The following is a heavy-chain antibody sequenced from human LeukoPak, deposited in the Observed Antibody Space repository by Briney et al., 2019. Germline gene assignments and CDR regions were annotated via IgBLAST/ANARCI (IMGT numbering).Heavy chain of an antibody. CDR3: ARKGYSSSWYSYYYYMDV. CDR2: ISGYNGDT. D-gene: IGHD6-13*01. CDR1: GYTFTSYG. Sequence: ASVKVSCKASGYTFTSYGFSWVRQAPGQGLEWMGWISGYNGDTNYAQKFQGRVTMTTDTSTSTAYMELRSLRSDDTAVYYCARKGYSSSWYSYYYYMDVWGKGTTVTVSS. J-gene: IGHJ6*03. V-gene: IGHV1-18*01.